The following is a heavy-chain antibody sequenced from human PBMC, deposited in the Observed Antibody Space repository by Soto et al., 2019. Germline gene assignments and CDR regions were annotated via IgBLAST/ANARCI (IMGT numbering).Heavy chain of an antibody. J-gene: IGHJ4*02. CDR3: ARDWTHYDSSGPGDY. D-gene: IGHD3-22*01. CDR2: NNAANGDT. CDR1: GYTFTSYP. Sequence: GASVKVSCNASGYTFTSYPMHWVRQAPGQGLEWMVCNNAANGDTKYSQKFQGRVTITRDPSAITPYMELSSLRSEDTAVYYCARDWTHYDSSGPGDYWGQGTLVPVSS. V-gene: IGHV1-3*01.